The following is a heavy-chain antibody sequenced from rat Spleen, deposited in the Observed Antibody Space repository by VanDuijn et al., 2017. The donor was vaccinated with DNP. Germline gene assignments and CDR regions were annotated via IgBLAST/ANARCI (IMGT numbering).Heavy chain of an antibody. CDR2: ISNTGDHT. D-gene: IGHD1-11*01. CDR1: GFIFSNYW. V-gene: IGHV5-31*01. J-gene: IGHJ2*01. Sequence: EVQLVESGGGPVQPGRSLKLSCVASGFIFSNYWMTWIRQAPGKGLEWVASISNTGDHTYYSDSVKGRLSLSRDNAKSTLYLQLNSLRSEDTATYYCARHALYGGPHYFDYWGQGVMVTVSS. CDR3: ARHALYGGPHYFDY.